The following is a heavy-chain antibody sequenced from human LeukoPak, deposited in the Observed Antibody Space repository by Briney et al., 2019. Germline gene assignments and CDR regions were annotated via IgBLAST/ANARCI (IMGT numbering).Heavy chain of an antibody. Sequence: PGGSLRLSCAASGFTFSSYGMHWVRQAPGKGLEWVAFIRYDGSNKYYADSVKGRFTISRDNSKNTLYLQMNSLRAEDTAVYYCAKDRRYCSGDSCDLFDYWGQGTLVTVSS. V-gene: IGHV3-30*02. D-gene: IGHD2-15*01. CDR3: AKDRRYCSGDSCDLFDY. J-gene: IGHJ4*02. CDR1: GFTFSSYG. CDR2: IRYDGSNK.